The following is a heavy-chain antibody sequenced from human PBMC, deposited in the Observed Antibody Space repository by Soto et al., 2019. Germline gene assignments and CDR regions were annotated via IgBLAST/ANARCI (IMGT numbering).Heavy chain of an antibody. CDR2: IIPIFGTA. CDR3: ARDGAVAGDSNFDY. CDR1: GGTFSSYA. V-gene: IGHV1-69*13. J-gene: IGHJ4*02. D-gene: IGHD6-19*01. Sequence: SVEVSCKASGGTFSSYAISWVRQARGQGLEWMGGIIPIFGTANYAQKFQGRVTITADESTSTAYMELSSLRFEDTAVYYCARDGAVAGDSNFDYWGQGTLVTVSS.